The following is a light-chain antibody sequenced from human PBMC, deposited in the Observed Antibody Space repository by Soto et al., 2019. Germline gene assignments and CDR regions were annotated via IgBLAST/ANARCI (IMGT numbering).Light chain of an antibody. V-gene: IGLV1-51*01. Sequence: QSMLTQSPSVSAAPGQKVTISCSGSSSNIGNNYVSWYQQLPGTAPKLLIYDSNKRPSGIPDRFSGSKSGTSATLGITGLQTGDEADYYCGTWDSSLSAVVFGGGTKVTVL. CDR1: SSNIGNNY. J-gene: IGLJ2*01. CDR3: GTWDSSLSAVV. CDR2: DSN.